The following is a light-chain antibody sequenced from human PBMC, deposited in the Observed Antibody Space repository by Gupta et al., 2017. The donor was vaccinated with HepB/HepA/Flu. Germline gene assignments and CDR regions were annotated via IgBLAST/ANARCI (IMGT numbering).Light chain of an antibody. Sequence: QSVLTQPPSVSAAPGQKVTISFSGSSSNIGNNYVSWYQQLPGTAPKLLIYDNNKRPSGIPERFSGSNAATSATLITTGLQTGDAADYYWGAADSSRSGGVFGGGTKLTVL. CDR2: DNN. CDR3: GAADSSRSGGV. V-gene: IGLV1-51*01. CDR1: SSNIGNNY. J-gene: IGLJ3*02.